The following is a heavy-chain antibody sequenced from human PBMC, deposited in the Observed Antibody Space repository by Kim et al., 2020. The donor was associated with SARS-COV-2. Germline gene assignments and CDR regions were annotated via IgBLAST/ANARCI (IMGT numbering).Heavy chain of an antibody. CDR2: T. J-gene: IGHJ1*01. V-gene: IGHV1-3*01. D-gene: IGHD1-1*01. Sequence: TKYSQKFQGRVTITRDTSASTAYMALRSLRSEDTAMYYCARFTKSEYFQHWGQGTLVTVSS. CDR3: ARFTKSEYFQH.